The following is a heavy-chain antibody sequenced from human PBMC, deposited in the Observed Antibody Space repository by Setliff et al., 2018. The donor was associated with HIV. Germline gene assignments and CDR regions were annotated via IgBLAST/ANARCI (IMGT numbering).Heavy chain of an antibody. V-gene: IGHV4-61*02. CDR2: VHISGSV. Sequence: KPSETLSLTCTVSGGSVSRSDYYWSWIRQPAGGGLEWIGRVHISGSVNYNPSLRSRVSISIDTSKNQCSLKLSSVTAADTAVYYCARHDTEYSSYPIDYWGQGNLVTVSS. CDR3: ARHDTEYSSYPIDY. J-gene: IGHJ4*02. CDR1: GGSVSRSDYY. D-gene: IGHD6-6*01.